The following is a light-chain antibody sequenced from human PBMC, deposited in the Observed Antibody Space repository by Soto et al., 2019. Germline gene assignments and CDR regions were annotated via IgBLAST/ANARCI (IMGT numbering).Light chain of an antibody. J-gene: IGKJ4*02. CDR3: QQYYSTGA. V-gene: IGKV4-1*01. CDR1: QSVLYSSKNRNH. CDR2: WAS. Sequence: DILMTQSPDSLAVSLGERVTINCKSSQSVLYSSKNRNHLAWYQQRPGQPPKVLIYWASTRESGVPDRFSGSGSGTDFTRTISSVRGDDVAVYFCQQYYSTGAFGGGTRLEIK.